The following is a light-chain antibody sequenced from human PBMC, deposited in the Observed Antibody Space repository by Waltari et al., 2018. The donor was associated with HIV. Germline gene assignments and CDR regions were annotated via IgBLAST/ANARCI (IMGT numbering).Light chain of an antibody. CDR1: SSDVGAYKY. CDR3: CSYAGGSTLL. CDR2: DVS. J-gene: IGLJ2*01. Sequence: QSALTQPASVSGSPGQSITISCTGTSSDVGAYKYVSWYQHHPGKAPKGMIYDVSERHSGVSDRFSGSRSGNTSSLTISGLQAEDEADYYCCSYAGGSTLLFGGGTKLTVL. V-gene: IGLV2-23*02.